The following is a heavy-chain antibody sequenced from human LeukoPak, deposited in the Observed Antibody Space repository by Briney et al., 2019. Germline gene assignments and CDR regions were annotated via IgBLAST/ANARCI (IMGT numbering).Heavy chain of an antibody. J-gene: IGHJ4*02. CDR3: ASGVGLPWFGRFDY. CDR1: GFTVSSNY. D-gene: IGHD3-10*01. V-gene: IGHV3-66*01. Sequence: GGSLRLSCAASGFTVSSNYMSWVRQAPGKGLEWVSVIYSGGSTYYADSVKGRFTISRDNSKNTLSLQMNSLRAEDTAVYYCASGVGLPWFGRFDYWGQGTLVTVSS. CDR2: IYSGGST.